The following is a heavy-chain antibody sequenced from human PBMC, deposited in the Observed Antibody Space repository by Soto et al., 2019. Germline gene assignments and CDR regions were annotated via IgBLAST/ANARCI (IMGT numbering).Heavy chain of an antibody. D-gene: IGHD5-12*01. CDR2: IGGSGTGGRT. CDR3: AMSSGDLHGYNAHYYGMDV. CDR1: GLTFSTYA. Sequence: EVHLLESGGDLVQPGGSLRLSCTASGLTFSTYAMSWVRQAPGKGLEWVSAIGGSGTGGRTYYADSVKGRFTISSDNSKHTSYLQMNIMRADDTAVYYCAMSSGDLHGYNAHYYGMDVWGQGTTVTVSS. J-gene: IGHJ6*02. V-gene: IGHV3-23*01.